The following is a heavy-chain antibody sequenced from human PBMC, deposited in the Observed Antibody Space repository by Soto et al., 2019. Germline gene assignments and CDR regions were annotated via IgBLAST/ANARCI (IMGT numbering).Heavy chain of an antibody. CDR3: ARGGYYYDNSGPLRTYYFDY. CDR2: IYHSGST. J-gene: IGHJ4*02. V-gene: IGHV4-38-2*01. D-gene: IGHD3-22*01. CDR1: GYSISSGYY. Sequence: SETLSLTCAVSGYSISSGYYWGWIRQPPGKGLEWIGSIYHSGSTYYNPSLKSRVTISVDTSKNQFSLKLSSVTAADTAVYYCARGGYYYDNSGPLRTYYFDYWGQGTLVTVSS.